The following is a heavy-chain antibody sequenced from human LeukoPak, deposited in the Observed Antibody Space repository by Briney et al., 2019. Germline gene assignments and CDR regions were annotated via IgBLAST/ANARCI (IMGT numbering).Heavy chain of an antibody. CDR2: IDYSGST. J-gene: IGHJ4*02. Sequence: SETLSLTCTVSGGSISSYYWSWIRQPPGKGLEWIGYIDYSGSTNYNPSLKSRVTISVDTSKNQFSLRLSSVTAADTAVYYSARLASGSYGPLTPFDYWGQGTLVTVSS. CDR1: GGSISSYY. CDR3: ARLASGSYGPLTPFDY. V-gene: IGHV4-59*08. D-gene: IGHD1-26*01.